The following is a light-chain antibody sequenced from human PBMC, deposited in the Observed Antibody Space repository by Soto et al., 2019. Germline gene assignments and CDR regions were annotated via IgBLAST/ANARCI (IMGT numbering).Light chain of an antibody. CDR3: QQSYSTLTWT. CDR2: AAS. CDR1: QSISSY. J-gene: IGKJ1*01. V-gene: IGKV1-39*01. Sequence: DIQMTQSPSSLSASVGDRVTITCRASQSISSYLNWYQQKPGTAPKILISAASSLQSGVPSRFSGSGSGTDFNLIISSLQPEYFATYYCQQSYSTLTWTCGQGTKVDNK.